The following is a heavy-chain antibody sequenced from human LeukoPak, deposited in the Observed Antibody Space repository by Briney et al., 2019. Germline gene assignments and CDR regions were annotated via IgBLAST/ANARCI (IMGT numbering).Heavy chain of an antibody. CDR1: GGSISSYY. J-gene: IGHJ4*02. Sequence: PSETLSLTCTVSGGSISSYYWSWIRQPPGKGLEWIGYIYYSGSTNYNPSLKSRVTISVDTSKNQFSLKLSSVTAADTAVYYCAASDYDFWSGYPDYFDYWGQGTLVTVFS. V-gene: IGHV4-59*01. CDR2: IYYSGST. CDR3: AASDYDFWSGYPDYFDY. D-gene: IGHD3-3*01.